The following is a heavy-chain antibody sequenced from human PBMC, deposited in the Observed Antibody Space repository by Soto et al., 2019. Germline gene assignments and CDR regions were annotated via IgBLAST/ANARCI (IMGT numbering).Heavy chain of an antibody. CDR2: INPNSGGT. D-gene: IGHD3-3*01. CDR1: GYTFTGYY. V-gene: IGHV1-2*02. J-gene: IGHJ5*02. Sequence: ASVKVSCKASGYTFTGYYMHWVRQAPGQGLEWMGWINPNSGGTNYAQKFQGRVTMTRDTSKNQFSLRLISVADADTAVYYCARGQRFSDWFDPWGQGTLVTVSS. CDR3: ARGQRFSDWFDP.